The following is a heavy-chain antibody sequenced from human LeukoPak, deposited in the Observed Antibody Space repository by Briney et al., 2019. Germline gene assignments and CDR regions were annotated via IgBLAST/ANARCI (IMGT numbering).Heavy chain of an antibody. J-gene: IGHJ4*02. CDR1: GGSISSYY. Sequence: SETLSLTRTVSGGSISSYYWSWIRQPPGKGLEWIGYIYYSGSTNYNPSLRSRVTISVDTSKNQFSLKLSSVTAADTAVYYCARGGNYGDYDGYFDYWGQGTLVTVSS. CDR2: IYYSGST. D-gene: IGHD4-17*01. V-gene: IGHV4-59*08. CDR3: ARGGNYGDYDGYFDY.